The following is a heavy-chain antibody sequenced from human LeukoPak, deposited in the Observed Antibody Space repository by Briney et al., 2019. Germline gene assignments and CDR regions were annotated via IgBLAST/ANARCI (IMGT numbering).Heavy chain of an antibody. Sequence: ASVTVSCKASGYTFTGYYMHWVRQAPGQGLEWMGWINPNSGGTNYAQKFQGRVTMTRDTSISTAYMELSRLRSDDTAVYYCARCNGYCSSTDTTIDYWGQGTLVTVSS. J-gene: IGHJ4*02. CDR3: ARCNGYCSSTDTTIDY. V-gene: IGHV1-2*02. CDR2: INPNSGGT. CDR1: GYTFTGYY. D-gene: IGHD2-2*01.